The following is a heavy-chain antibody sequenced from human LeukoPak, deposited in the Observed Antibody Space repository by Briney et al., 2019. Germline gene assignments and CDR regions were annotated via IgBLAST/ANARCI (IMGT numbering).Heavy chain of an antibody. J-gene: IGHJ4*02. D-gene: IGHD3-3*01. CDR3: ARGVPYASWSGPHYSDY. CDR2: INNSGGST. CDR1: GFTFTTYG. Sequence: GETLRHSCAASGFTFTTYGISWVRQAPGRGLEWVATINNSGGSTYYADSVKGRFTISRDNSKNTLYLQMNSLRAEDTAVYYCARGVPYASWSGPHYSDYWGQGTLVTVSS. V-gene: IGHV3-23*01.